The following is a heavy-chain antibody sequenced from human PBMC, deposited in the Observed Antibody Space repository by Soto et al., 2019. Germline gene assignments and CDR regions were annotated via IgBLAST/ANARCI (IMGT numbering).Heavy chain of an antibody. CDR1: GFTFSSYS. CDR3: AREGDVVVPAAIEEDAFDI. V-gene: IGHV3-21*01. Sequence: PGGSLRLSCAASGFTFSSYSMNWVRQAPGKGLEWVSSISSSSSYIYYADSVKGRFTISRDNAKNSLYLQMNSLRAEDTAVYYCAREGDVVVPAAIEEDAFDIWGQGTMVTVSS. J-gene: IGHJ3*02. CDR2: ISSSSSYI. D-gene: IGHD2-2*01.